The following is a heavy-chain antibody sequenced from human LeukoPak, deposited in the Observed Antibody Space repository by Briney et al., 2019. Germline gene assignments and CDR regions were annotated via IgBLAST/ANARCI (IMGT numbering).Heavy chain of an antibody. D-gene: IGHD3-3*01. V-gene: IGHV3-30*04. CDR1: GYIFSNYA. CDR2: LSFDGSDK. Sequence: PGGSLRLSCAASGYIFSNYAMHWVRQAPGKGLGWVAALSFDGSDKYYADSLKGRFTISKDNSRNTLYLQVSSLRVEDTALYYCASGRFDFWSGDCWGQGTLVTVSS. J-gene: IGHJ4*02. CDR3: ASGRFDFWSGDC.